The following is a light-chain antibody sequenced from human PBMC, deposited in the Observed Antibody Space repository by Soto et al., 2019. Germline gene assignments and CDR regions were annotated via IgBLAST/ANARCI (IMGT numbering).Light chain of an antibody. CDR3: GSYTSANTLI. V-gene: IGLV2-14*01. CDR2: EVT. Sequence: QSALTQPASVSGSPGQSITISCAGSNSDVGGHNYVSWYQQHPGKAPKLLIYEVTSRPSGVSNRFSGSKSGNTASLTISGIQAEDDAAYFCGSYTSANTLIFGGGTKLTVL. J-gene: IGLJ2*01. CDR1: NSDVGGHNY.